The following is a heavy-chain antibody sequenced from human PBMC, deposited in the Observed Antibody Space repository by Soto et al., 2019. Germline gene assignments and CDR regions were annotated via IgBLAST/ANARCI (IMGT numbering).Heavy chain of an antibody. J-gene: IGHJ5*02. CDR1: GGSISSSNW. V-gene: IGHV4-4*02. CDR2: IYHSGST. D-gene: IGHD6-13*01. Sequence: TETLSLTCAVSGGSISSSNWWSWVRQPPGKGLEWIGEIYHSGSTNYNPSLKSRVTISVDKSKNQFSLKLSSVTAADTAVYYCARSDSSSWRWGWFGPWGQGTRVTVSS. CDR3: ARSDSSSWRWGWFGP.